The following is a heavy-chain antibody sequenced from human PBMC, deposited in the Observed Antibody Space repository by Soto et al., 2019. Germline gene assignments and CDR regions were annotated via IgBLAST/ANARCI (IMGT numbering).Heavy chain of an antibody. D-gene: IGHD3-9*01. V-gene: IGHV3-23*01. CDR1: GFTFRSYA. Sequence: GGSLRPSCAVSGFTFRSYAMGWVRPAQGKGLEWVSAISGSGGSTYYADSVKGRFTISRDNSKNTQYLQMNSLRAADTAVYYCAKFGYYDILTGPDAFDIWGQGTMVTVSS. CDR3: AKFGYYDILTGPDAFDI. J-gene: IGHJ3*02. CDR2: ISGSGGST.